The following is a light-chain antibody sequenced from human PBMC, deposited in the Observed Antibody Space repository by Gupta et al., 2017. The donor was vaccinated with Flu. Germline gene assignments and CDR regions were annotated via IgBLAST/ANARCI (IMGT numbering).Light chain of an antibody. CDR2: DKS. CDR3: LHADIVAMTRV. CDR1: TGSVTRGHY. J-gene: IGLJ3*02. Sequence: QAVVPQEPSLTVSPAGTVTLTCGPSTGSVTRGHYPYWFQQTPGQAPRRLIYDKSNKHSWTPARFSGSTFVGKAALTRSGAQSEEEAEYYCLHADIVAMTRVFGGGTKLSVL. V-gene: IGLV7-46*01.